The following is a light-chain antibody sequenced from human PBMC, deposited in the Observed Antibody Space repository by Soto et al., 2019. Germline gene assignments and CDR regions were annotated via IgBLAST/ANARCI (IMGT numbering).Light chain of an antibody. J-gene: IGKJ2*01. CDR2: AAS. CDR3: QQSYTTPRT. Sequence: DIQMTQSPSSLSASVGDRVTITCRASQSISSFLNWYQQKPGRPPKLLMYAASTLQSGVPSRFSGSGSGTYFTLTISSLQPEDFATYYCQQSYTTPRTFGQGTKLEIK. CDR1: QSISSF. V-gene: IGKV1-39*01.